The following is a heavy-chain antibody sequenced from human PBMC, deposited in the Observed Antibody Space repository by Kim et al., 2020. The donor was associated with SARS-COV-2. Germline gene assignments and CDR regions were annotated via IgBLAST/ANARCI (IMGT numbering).Heavy chain of an antibody. CDR1: GFTVSSNY. CDR2: IYSGGST. J-gene: IGHJ2*01. V-gene: IGHV3-53*01. D-gene: IGHD6-6*01. Sequence: GGSLRLSCAASGFTVSSNYMSWVRQAPGKGLEWVSVIYSGGSTYYADSVKGRFTISRDNSKNTLYLQMNSLRAEDTAVYYCARGRGARSYWYFDLWGRGTLVTVSS. CDR3: ARGRGARSYWYFDL.